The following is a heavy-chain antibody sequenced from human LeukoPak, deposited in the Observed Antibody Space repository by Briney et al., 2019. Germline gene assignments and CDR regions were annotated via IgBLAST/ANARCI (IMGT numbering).Heavy chain of an antibody. CDR1: GYTFTGYY. Sequence: GASVKVSCKASGYTFTGYYMHWVRQAPGQGLEWMGWINPNSGGTNYAQKFQGRVTMTRDTSISTAYMELSSLKSDDTAVYYCARGVGFGEFSTHDDDYWGQGTLVIVSS. CDR3: ARGVGFGEFSTHDDDY. CDR2: INPNSGGT. D-gene: IGHD3-10*01. J-gene: IGHJ4*02. V-gene: IGHV1-2*02.